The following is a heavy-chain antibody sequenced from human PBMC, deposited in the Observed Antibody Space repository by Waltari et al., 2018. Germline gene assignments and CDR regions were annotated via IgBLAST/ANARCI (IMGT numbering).Heavy chain of an antibody. D-gene: IGHD3-3*01. J-gene: IGHJ5*02. V-gene: IGHV1-69*10. Sequence: QVQLVQSGAEVKKPGSSVKVSCKASGGTFSSYAISWVRQAPGQGLEWMGGIIPIRGIANYAQKFQGRVTITADKSTSTADMELSSLRSEDTAVYYCAIASYYDFWSGPNWFDPWGQGTLVTVSS. CDR1: GGTFSSYA. CDR3: AIASYYDFWSGPNWFDP. CDR2: IIPIRGIA.